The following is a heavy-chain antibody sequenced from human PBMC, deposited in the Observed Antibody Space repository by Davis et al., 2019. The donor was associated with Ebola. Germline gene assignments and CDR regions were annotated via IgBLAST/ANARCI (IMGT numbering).Heavy chain of an antibody. CDR3: ARDVNE. Sequence: GESLKISCAASGFTVSSNYMSWVRQAPGKGLEWVANIKQDGSEKYYVDSVKGRFTISRDNAKNTLYLQMNSLRAEDTAVYYCARDVNEWGQGTLVTVSS. J-gene: IGHJ4*02. CDR2: IKQDGSEK. V-gene: IGHV3-7*01. CDR1: GFTVSSNY.